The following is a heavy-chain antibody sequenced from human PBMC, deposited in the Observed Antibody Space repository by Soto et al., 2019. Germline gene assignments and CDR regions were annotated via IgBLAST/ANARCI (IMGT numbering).Heavy chain of an antibody. V-gene: IGHV4-59*01. Sequence: PSETLSLTCTVSGGSISSYYWSWIRQPPGKGLEWIGYIYYSGSTNYNPSLKSRVTISVDTSKNQFSLKVSSVTAADTAEYYWARAPNVVREGGLFDPGGQGTLVTVSS. CDR2: IYYSGST. CDR1: GGSISSYY. CDR3: ARAPNVVREGGLFDP. J-gene: IGHJ5*02. D-gene: IGHD2-8*01.